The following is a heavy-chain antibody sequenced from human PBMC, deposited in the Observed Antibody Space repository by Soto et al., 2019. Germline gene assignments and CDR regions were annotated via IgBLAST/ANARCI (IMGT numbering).Heavy chain of an antibody. CDR2: IYYSGST. J-gene: IGHJ4*02. D-gene: IGHD2-15*01. CDR1: GGSISSGGYY. Sequence: PSETLSLTCTVSGGSISSGGYYWSWIRQHPGKGLEWIGHIYYSGSTYYNPSLKSRVTISVDTSKNQFSLKLSSVTAADTAVYYCARDCSGGSCQTYWGQGTLVTVSS. CDR3: ARDCSGGSCQTY. V-gene: IGHV4-31*03.